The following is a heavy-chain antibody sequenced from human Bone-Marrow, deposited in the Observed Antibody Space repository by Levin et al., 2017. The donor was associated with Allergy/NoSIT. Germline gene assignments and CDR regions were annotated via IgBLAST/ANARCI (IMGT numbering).Heavy chain of an antibody. CDR2: IYRGGIT. Sequence: SETLSLTCTVSGASINIYYWSWIRQSAGKGLEWIGRIYRGGITNYNPSLKSRITMSLDTSKNQFSLNLTSVTAADTAVYYCARGGEFVDYWGQGTLVTVSS. V-gene: IGHV4-4*07. J-gene: IGHJ4*02. CDR3: ARGGEFVDY. D-gene: IGHD3-10*01. CDR1: GASINIYY.